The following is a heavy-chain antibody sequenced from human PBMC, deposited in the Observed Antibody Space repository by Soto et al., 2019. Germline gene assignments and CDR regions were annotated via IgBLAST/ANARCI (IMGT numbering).Heavy chain of an antibody. CDR3: ARYKHCSGGSCAIDY. D-gene: IGHD2-15*01. CDR2: IYPGDSDT. Sequence: GESLKISCKGSGYSFTSYWIGWVRQMPGKGLEWMGIIYPGDSDTRYSPSFQGQVTISADKSISTAYLQWSSLKASDTAMYYCARYKHCSGGSCAIDYWGQGTLVTVSS. V-gene: IGHV5-51*01. CDR1: GYSFTSYW. J-gene: IGHJ4*02.